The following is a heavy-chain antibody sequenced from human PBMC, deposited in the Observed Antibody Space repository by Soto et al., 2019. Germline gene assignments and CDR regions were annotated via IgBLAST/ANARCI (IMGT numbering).Heavy chain of an antibody. J-gene: IGHJ4*01. CDR3: ARASGYGSGTSVNPYLDY. D-gene: IGHD3-10*01. V-gene: IGHV3-7*01. CDR2: IKWDASEK. CDR1: GFTFGVYW. Sequence: EVQLEESGGGLVQPGGSLRLSCAASGFTFGVYWMSWVRQAPGKGLEWLGTIKWDASEKKYVDSVKGRFTISRDNAKNSLYLQMDSLRAEDTAVYYCARASGYGSGTSVNPYLDYWGHGTLVTVSS.